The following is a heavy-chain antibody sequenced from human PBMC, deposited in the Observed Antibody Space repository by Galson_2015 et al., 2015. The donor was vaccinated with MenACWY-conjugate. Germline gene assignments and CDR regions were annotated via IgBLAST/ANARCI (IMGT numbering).Heavy chain of an antibody. CDR2: FDPEDGET. V-gene: IGHV1-24*01. J-gene: IGHJ4*02. CDR3: ATDGMWFGERRPGY. Sequence: SVKVSCKVSGYTLTELSMHWVRQAPGKGLEWMGGFDPEDGETIYAQKFQGRVTMTEDTSTDTAYMELSSLRSEDTAVYYCATDGMWFGERRPGYWGQGTLVTVSS. CDR1: GYTLTELS. D-gene: IGHD3-10*01.